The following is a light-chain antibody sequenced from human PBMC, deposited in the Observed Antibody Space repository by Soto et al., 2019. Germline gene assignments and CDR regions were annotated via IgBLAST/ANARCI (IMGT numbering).Light chain of an antibody. CDR1: QSVTSN. Sequence: EIVLTQSTVTLSVSPGERATLSCRASQSVTSNLAWYQQKPGQASRLLIYGASTRATGIPARFSGSGSGTEFTLTISNLQSEDFAIYYCQKFNDWPRTFGQGTKVDIK. CDR2: GAS. V-gene: IGKV3-15*01. CDR3: QKFNDWPRT. J-gene: IGKJ1*01.